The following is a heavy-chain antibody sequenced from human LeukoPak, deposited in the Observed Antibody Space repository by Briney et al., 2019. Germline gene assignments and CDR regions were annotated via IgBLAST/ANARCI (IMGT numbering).Heavy chain of an antibody. D-gene: IGHD2-15*01. CDR1: GFTFSSYG. CDR3: AILVVQETDDAFDI. V-gene: IGHV3-30*03. Sequence: GRSPRLSCAASGFTFSSYGMHWVRQAPGKGLEWVAVISYDGSNKYYADSVKGRFTISRDNSKNTLYLQMNSLRAEDTAVYYCAILVVQETDDAFDIWGQGTMVTVSS. CDR2: ISYDGSNK. J-gene: IGHJ3*02.